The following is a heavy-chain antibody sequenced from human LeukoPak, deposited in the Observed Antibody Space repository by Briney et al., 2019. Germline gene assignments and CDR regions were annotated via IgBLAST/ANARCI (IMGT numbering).Heavy chain of an antibody. J-gene: IGHJ5*02. CDR1: GCSISSGDYY. CDR3: ARPYYYDSRIDP. V-gene: IGHV4-30-4*01. D-gene: IGHD3-22*01. CDR2: MYYSSRN. Sequence: SQTLSLTCTVSGCSISSGDYYWSWLGQPPGQGLEWIADMYYSSRNYYNTSRKSRVTMSADTNKNQGSLKLSSVPAADTAVYYCARPYYYDSRIDPWGQGILVTVSS.